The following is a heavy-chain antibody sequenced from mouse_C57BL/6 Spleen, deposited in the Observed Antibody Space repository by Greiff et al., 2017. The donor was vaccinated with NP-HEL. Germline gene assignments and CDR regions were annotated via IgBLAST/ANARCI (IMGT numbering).Heavy chain of an antibody. CDR3: ARSWRYAMDY. V-gene: IGHV5-17*01. CDR2: ISSGSSTI. Sequence: DVHLVESGGGLVKPGGSLKLSCAASGFTFSDYGMHWVRQAPEKGLEWVAYISSGSSTIYYADTVKGRFTISRDNAKNTLFLQMTSLRSEDTAMYYCARSWRYAMDYWGQGTSVTVSS. J-gene: IGHJ4*01. CDR1: GFTFSDYG.